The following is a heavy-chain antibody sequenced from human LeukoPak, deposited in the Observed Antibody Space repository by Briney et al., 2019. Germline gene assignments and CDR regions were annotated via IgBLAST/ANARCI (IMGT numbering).Heavy chain of an antibody. CDR3: ARGDRDCSGGSCYSGSYYYYYMDV. Sequence: ASVKVSCKASGYTFTSYGINWVRQAPGQGLEWMGWINPNSGGTNYAQKFQGRVTMTRDTSISTAYMELSRLRSDDTAVYYCARGDRDCSGGSCYSGSYYYYYMDVWGKGTTVTVSS. CDR2: INPNSGGT. V-gene: IGHV1-2*02. CDR1: GYTFTSYG. D-gene: IGHD2-15*01. J-gene: IGHJ6*03.